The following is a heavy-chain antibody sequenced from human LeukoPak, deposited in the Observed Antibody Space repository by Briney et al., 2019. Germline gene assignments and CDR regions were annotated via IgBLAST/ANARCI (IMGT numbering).Heavy chain of an antibody. CDR3: ARDRLSLVTTIIFDY. V-gene: IGHV1-18*01. J-gene: IGHJ4*02. CDR2: INPNDGNT. CDR1: GYTFNNYG. D-gene: IGHD5-12*01. Sequence: ASVTVSCKASGYTFNNYGFSWVRQAPGQGLEWMGWINPNDGNTDYAQKFQGRVSMTTDTSTSTAYMELWSLTSDDTAVYFCARDRLSLVTTIIFDYWGQGTLVTVSS.